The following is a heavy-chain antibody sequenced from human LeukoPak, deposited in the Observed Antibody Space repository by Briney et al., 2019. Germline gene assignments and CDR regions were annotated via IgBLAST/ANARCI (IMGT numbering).Heavy chain of an antibody. CDR2: IYYSGST. J-gene: IGHJ3*02. CDR3: ARGDSYYYDSSGYYSDAFDI. D-gene: IGHD3-22*01. Sequence: PSETLSLTCTVSGDSITNSFYFWAWIRQPPGKGLEWIGTIYYSGSTYYNPSLKSRVTISLETSKNQFSLRLSSVTAADTAVYYCARGDSYYYDSSGYYSDAFDIWGQGTMVTVSS. V-gene: IGHV4-39*07. CDR1: GDSITNSFYF.